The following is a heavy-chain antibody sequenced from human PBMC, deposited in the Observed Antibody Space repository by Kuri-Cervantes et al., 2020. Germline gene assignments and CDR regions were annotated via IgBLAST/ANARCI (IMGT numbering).Heavy chain of an antibody. CDR3: ARGRGYSSSSDYYYYYMDV. J-gene: IGHJ6*03. CDR2: IHYSGTT. CDR1: IGSISSISYY. V-gene: IGHV4-39*07. Sequence: GSLRLSCTVSIGSISSISYYWGWVRQPPGKGLEWIVSIHYSGTTYYNPSLKSRVTISVDTSKNQFSLKLSSVTAADTAVYYCARGRGYSSSSDYYYYYMDVWGKGTTVTVSS. D-gene: IGHD6-13*01.